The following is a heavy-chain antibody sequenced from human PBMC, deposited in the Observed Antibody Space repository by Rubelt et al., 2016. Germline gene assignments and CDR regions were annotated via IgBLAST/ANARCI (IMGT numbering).Heavy chain of an antibody. CDR3: ARDVRWSWHFDL. CDR2: IYYSGST. J-gene: IGHJ2*01. CDR1: GGSISSSGSY. Sequence: QLQLQESGPGLVKPSETLSLPCTVSGGSISSSGSYWVWIRQSPGKGLEWIGYIYYSGSTYYNPSPKIPTTISVETYENQISLRLISVTAADTAVYYCARDVRWSWHFDLWGRGTLVTVSS. D-gene: IGHD4-23*01. V-gene: IGHV4-39*07.